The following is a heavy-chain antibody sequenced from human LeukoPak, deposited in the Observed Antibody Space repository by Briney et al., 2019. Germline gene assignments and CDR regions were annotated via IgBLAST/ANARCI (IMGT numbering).Heavy chain of an antibody. CDR1: GGSISSGDYY. CDR2: IYYSGST. V-gene: IGHV4-30-4*08. Sequence: SQTLSLTCTVSGGSISSGDYYWSWIRQPPGKGLEWIGYIYYSGSTYYNPSLKSRVTISVDTSKHQFSLKLSSVTAADTAVYYCASQTAYYYDSSGYLDYWGQGTLVTVSS. D-gene: IGHD3-22*01. J-gene: IGHJ4*02. CDR3: ASQTAYYYDSSGYLDY.